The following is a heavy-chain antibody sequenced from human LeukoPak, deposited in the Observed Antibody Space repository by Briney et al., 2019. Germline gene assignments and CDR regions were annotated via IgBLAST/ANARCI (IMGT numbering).Heavy chain of an antibody. CDR2: IYYSGST. D-gene: IGHD3-10*01. CDR3: ARGLSGGPLLWFDY. V-gene: IGHV4-59*12. Sequence: SETLSLTCTVSGGSISSYYWSWIRQPPGKGLEWIGYIYYSGSTNYNPSLKSRVTISVDTSKNQFSLKLSSVTAADTAVYYCARGLSGGPLLWFDYWGQGTLVTVSS. J-gene: IGHJ4*02. CDR1: GGSISSYY.